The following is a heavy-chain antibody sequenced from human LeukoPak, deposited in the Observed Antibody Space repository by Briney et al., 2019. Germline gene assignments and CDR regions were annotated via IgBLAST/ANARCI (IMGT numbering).Heavy chain of an antibody. J-gene: IGHJ4*02. CDR2: INTDGSTT. D-gene: IGHD4-17*01. CDR3: SNNFHGDYSY. CDR1: GFTFSNYW. Sequence: GGSLRLSCVASGFTFSNYWMHWVRQAPREGLVWVSRINTDGSTTTYADSVKGRFTISRDNAKNTLYLQMNSLRAEDTAVYYCSNNFHGDYSYWGQGTLVTVSS. V-gene: IGHV3-74*01.